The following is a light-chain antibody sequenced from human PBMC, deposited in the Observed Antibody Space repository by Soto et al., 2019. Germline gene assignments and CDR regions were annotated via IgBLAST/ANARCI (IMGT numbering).Light chain of an antibody. J-gene: IGLJ1*01. CDR2: GNT. CDR1: TSNIGADYD. V-gene: IGLV1-40*01. CDR3: QSYDSGLRGYV. Sequence: QSVRSQPPSVSWAPGQRVTISGSGTTSNIGADYDVQWYRQLPGTAPKLLIHGNTNRPSGVPDRFSGSKSGTSASLAITGLQSEDEGDYYCQSYDSGLRGYVFGSGTKVTVL.